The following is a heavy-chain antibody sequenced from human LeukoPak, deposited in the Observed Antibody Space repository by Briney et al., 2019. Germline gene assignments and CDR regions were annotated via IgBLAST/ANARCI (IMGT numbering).Heavy chain of an antibody. D-gene: IGHD1-26*01. Sequence: ASVKVSCKASGYTFTSYAMHWVRQAPGQRLGWMGRINAGNGNTKYSQKFQGRVTVTRDTSASTAYMELSSLRSEDTAVYYCARTPYSGSYGQLDYWGQGTLVTVSS. CDR2: INAGNGNT. V-gene: IGHV1-3*01. CDR1: GYTFTSYA. CDR3: ARTPYSGSYGQLDY. J-gene: IGHJ4*02.